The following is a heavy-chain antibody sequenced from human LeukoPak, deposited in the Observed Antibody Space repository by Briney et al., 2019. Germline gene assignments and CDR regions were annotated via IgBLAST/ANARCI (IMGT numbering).Heavy chain of an antibody. CDR1: GYTFTSYG. D-gene: IGHD6-13*01. J-gene: IGHJ6*02. V-gene: IGHV1-18*01. CDR2: ISAYNGNT. CDR3: AISSWYPVEDYYYGMDV. Sequence: ASVKVSCKASGYTFTSYGISWVRQAPGQGLEWMGWISAYNGNTNYAQKLQGRVTMTTDTSTSTAYMELRSLRSDDTAVYYCAISSWYPVEDYYYGMDVWGQGTTVTVSS.